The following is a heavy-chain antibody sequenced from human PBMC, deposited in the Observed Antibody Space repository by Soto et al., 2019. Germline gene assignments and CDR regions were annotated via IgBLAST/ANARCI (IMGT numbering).Heavy chain of an antibody. CDR2: VYYTGTT. V-gene: IGHV4-61*01. CDR3: ARMRFVEVPYWFDP. D-gene: IGHD2-15*01. CDR1: GGFVSSASYF. Sequence: QVLLQESGPGMVKPSETLSLTCTVSGGFVSSASYFWGWIRQPSGKEVEFIAYVYYTGTTKYSPSLTSRSSISLDTSKNQFSLNLSSVTTADTAIYYFARMRFVEVPYWFDPWGQGILVTVS. J-gene: IGHJ5*02.